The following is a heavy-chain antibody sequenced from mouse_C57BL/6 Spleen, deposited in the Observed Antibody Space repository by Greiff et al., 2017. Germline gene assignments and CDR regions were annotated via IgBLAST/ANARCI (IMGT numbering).Heavy chain of an antibody. V-gene: IGHV1-62-2*01. CDR2: FYPGSGSI. Sequence: VQLQQSGAELVKPGASVKLSCKASGYTFTEYTIHWVKQRSGQGLEWIGWFYPGSGSIKYNEKFKDKATLTADKYSSTVYMELSILTSEDSAVYFCARHEDDGLTGYYFDYWGQGTSLTVSS. J-gene: IGHJ2*02. CDR3: ARHEDDGLTGYYFDY. CDR1: GYTFTEYT. D-gene: IGHD4-1*01.